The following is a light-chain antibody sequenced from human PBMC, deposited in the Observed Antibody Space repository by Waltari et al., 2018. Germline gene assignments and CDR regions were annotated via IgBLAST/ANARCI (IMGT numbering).Light chain of an antibody. CDR3: LLWYSGARWV. V-gene: IGLV7-46*01. Sequence: QAVVTQDPPPTVSPGGTVPPPCRSSTVAATRGHNPSWCQQKPGQVPRTLIYDPTNNHSWTPARFSGSLLGGKAALTLSGAQPEDEAEYYCLLWYSGARWVFGGGTKLSVL. CDR2: DPT. J-gene: IGLJ3*02. CDR1: TVAATRGHN.